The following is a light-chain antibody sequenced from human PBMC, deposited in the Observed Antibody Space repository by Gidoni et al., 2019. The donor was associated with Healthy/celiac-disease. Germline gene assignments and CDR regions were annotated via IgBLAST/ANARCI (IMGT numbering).Light chain of an antibody. Sequence: DIQMTQSPSSLSASVGDRVNITCRASQSISSYLNWYQQKPGKAPKLLIYAASSLQSGVPSRFSGSGSGTDFTLTISSLQPEYFATYYCQQSYSTPITFGPXTKVDIK. CDR2: AAS. V-gene: IGKV1-39*01. CDR1: QSISSY. CDR3: QQSYSTPIT. J-gene: IGKJ3*01.